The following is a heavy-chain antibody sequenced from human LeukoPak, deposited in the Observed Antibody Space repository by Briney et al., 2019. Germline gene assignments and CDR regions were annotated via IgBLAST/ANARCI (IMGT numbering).Heavy chain of an antibody. CDR1: GFTFSRYA. J-gene: IGHJ4*02. Sequence: PGGSLRLSCGGAGFTFSRYALSWVRQVPGKGLEWVSTIYESGDRTSYADSVKGRFTISRDNSKSTLYLQMNSLRAEDTAVYYCARNDDSLQWNPKPSFFDYWGQGTLVTVSS. V-gene: IGHV3-23*05. CDR2: IYESGDRT. CDR3: ARNDDSLQWNPKPSFFDY. D-gene: IGHD3-9*01.